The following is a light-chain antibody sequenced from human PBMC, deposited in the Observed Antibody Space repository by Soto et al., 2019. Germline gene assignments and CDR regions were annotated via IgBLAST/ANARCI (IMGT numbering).Light chain of an antibody. CDR2: AAS. CDR1: QGISIW. J-gene: IGKJ3*01. CDR3: QQANSFPFT. V-gene: IGKV1D-12*01. Sequence: DLQMTQSPSSVSASVGDTVTITCRASQGISIWLAWYQQKPGKAPKLLIYAASSLQSGVPSRFSGSGSGTDFTLTISSLQPEDFATYYCQQANSFPFTFGPGTKVDIK.